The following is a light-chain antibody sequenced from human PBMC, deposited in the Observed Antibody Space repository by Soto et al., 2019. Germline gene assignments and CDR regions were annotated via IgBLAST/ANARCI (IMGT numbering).Light chain of an antibody. Sequence: QPVLTQPASVSGSPGQSITISCTGTNSDIGGYNYVSWYQQHPGKAPKLMIYEVSDRPSGVSSRFSASTSGNTASLTISGLQTEDEADYYCSSYTSSSTWVFGGGTKLTVL. CDR2: EVS. V-gene: IGLV2-14*01. J-gene: IGLJ3*02. CDR3: SSYTSSSTWV. CDR1: NSDIGGYNY.